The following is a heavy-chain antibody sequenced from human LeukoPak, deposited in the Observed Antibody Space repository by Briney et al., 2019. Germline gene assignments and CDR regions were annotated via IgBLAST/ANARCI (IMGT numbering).Heavy chain of an antibody. V-gene: IGHV3-48*03. CDR2: ISSSGSTT. CDR1: RFTFSSYE. D-gene: IGHD3-10*01. J-gene: IGHJ4*02. CDR3: AGAGFDY. Sequence: GGSLRLSCAASRFTFSSYEMNWVRQAPGKGLEWVSSISSSGSTTHYADSVKGRFTISRDNTKTSLYLQMNSLRAEDTAVYYCAGAGFDYWGQGTQVTVSS.